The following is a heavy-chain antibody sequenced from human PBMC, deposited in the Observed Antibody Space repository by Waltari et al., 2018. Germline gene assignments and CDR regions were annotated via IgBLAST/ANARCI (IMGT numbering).Heavy chain of an antibody. CDR3: ARVLDYGGNDGWFDP. V-gene: IGHV1-69*05. D-gene: IGHD2-15*01. J-gene: IGHJ5*02. CDR1: GGPVSSSA. Sequence: QVQLVQSGAEVKKPGSSVKVSCKASGGPVSSSAISWVRQAPGQGREWRGGIIPIFGTANYAQKFQGRVTITTDESTSTAYMELSSLRSEDTAVYYCARVLDYGGNDGWFDPWGQGTLVTVSS. CDR2: IIPIFGTA.